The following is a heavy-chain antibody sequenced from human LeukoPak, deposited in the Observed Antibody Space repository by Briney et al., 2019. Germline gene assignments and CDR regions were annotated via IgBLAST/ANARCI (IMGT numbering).Heavy chain of an antibody. V-gene: IGHV1-3*01. Sequence: ASVKVSCKASGYTFTSYAMHWVRQAPGQRLEWMGWINAGNGNTKYSQKFQGRVTITRDTSASTAYMELSSLRAEDTAVYYCARDPLRYCSSTSCPGRWFDPWGQGTLVTVSS. J-gene: IGHJ5*02. D-gene: IGHD2-2*01. CDR1: GYTFTSYA. CDR2: INAGNGNT. CDR3: ARDPLRYCSSTSCPGRWFDP.